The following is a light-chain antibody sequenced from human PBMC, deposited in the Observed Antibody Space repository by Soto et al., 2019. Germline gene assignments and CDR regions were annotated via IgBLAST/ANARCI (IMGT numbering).Light chain of an antibody. CDR2: KAT. V-gene: IGKV1-5*03. CDR1: QSITTW. CDR3: QQSYSTPIT. J-gene: IGKJ5*01. Sequence: DIQMTQSPSSVSASVGDRVTITCRASQSITTWLAWYQQKPGKAPKLLIYKATNVQTGVPSRFSGSGSGTEFSLTISSLQPEDFATYYCQQSYSTPITFGQGTRLEIK.